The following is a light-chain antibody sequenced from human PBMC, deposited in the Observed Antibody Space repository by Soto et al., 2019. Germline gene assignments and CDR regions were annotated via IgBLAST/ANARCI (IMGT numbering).Light chain of an antibody. V-gene: IGKV1-33*01. CDR1: QVISNY. J-gene: IGKJ3*01. Sequence: DIQMTQSPSSLSASVGDRVTITCQASQVISNYLNWYQQKPGKAPKLLIYDASNLETGVPSRFSGSGSGTDFTFTISSLQPEDIATYYCQQYDSLPSTFGRGTKVDIK. CDR2: DAS. CDR3: QQYDSLPST.